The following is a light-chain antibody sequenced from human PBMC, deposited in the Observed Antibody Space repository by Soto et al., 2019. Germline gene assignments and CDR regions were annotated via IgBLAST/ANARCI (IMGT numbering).Light chain of an antibody. CDR3: HPVNRYPGMFT. V-gene: IGKV1-9*01. CDR1: QGISSY. CDR2: AAS. J-gene: IGKJ3*01. Sequence: DIQLTQSPSFLSASVGDRVTITCRASQGISSYLAWYQQKPGKAPKLLIYAASTLQSGVPSRFSGSGSGTEFPLTIRSLQSEDFATYYCHPVNRYPGMFTSAPAHKVDI.